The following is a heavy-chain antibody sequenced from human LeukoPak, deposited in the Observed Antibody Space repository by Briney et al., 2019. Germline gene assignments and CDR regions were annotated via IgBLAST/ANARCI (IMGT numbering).Heavy chain of an antibody. Sequence: GGSLRLSCAASGFIFSDSPIHWVRQASGKGLEWVGRIKTKGNNYATAYAASVKGRFIISRDDSKNTAYMQMNSLKTEDTAVYYCTRVDDYWGQGTLVIVSS. CDR1: GFIFSDSP. J-gene: IGHJ4*02. CDR3: TRVDDY. V-gene: IGHV3-73*01. CDR2: IKTKGNNYAT. D-gene: IGHD5-12*01.